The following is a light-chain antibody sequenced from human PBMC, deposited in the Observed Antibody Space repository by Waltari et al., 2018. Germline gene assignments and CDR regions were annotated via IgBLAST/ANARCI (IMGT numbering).Light chain of an antibody. J-gene: IGKJ1*01. CDR2: EAS. CDR1: QNIGRY. Sequence: EIALTQSPGTLSLPPGERATLPSSAIQNIGRYLVWYQQKPGQAPRLLIYEASRRATGIPDRFSGSGSGTDFSLSISRLEPEDFAVYYCQNHERLPATFGQGTKVEIK. CDR3: QNHERLPAT. V-gene: IGKV3-20*01.